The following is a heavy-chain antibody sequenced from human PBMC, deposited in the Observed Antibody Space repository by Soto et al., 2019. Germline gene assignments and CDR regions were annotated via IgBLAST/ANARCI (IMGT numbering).Heavy chain of an antibody. CDR1: GGSISSSSYY. D-gene: IGHD1-26*01. J-gene: IGHJ5*02. Sequence: SETLSLTCTVSGGSISSSSYYWGWIRQPPGKGLEWIGSIYYSGSTYYNPSLKSRVTISVDTSKNQFSLKLSSVTAADTAVYYCARHLRVGATTDWFDPWGQGTLVTVSS. V-gene: IGHV4-39*01. CDR3: ARHLRVGATTDWFDP. CDR2: IYYSGST.